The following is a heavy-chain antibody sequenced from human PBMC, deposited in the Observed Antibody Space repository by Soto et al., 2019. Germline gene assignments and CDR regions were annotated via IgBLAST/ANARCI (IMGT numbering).Heavy chain of an antibody. J-gene: IGHJ5*02. D-gene: IGHD3-10*01. V-gene: IGHV3-15*01. CDR3: TTEDRIWFGELNWFDP. CDR2: IKSKTDGGTT. CDR1: GFTFSNAW. Sequence: EVQLVESGGGLVKPGGSLRLSCAASGFTFSNAWMSWVRQAPGKGLEWVGRIKSKTDGGTTDYAAPVKGRFTISRDDSKNTLYLQMNSLKTEDTAVYYCTTEDRIWFGELNWFDPWGQGTLVTVSS.